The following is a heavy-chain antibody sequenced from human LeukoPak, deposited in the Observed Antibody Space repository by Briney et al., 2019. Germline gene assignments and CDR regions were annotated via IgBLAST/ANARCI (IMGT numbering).Heavy chain of an antibody. D-gene: IGHD5-24*01. J-gene: IGHJ5*02. CDR2: INHSGST. V-gene: IGHV4-34*01. CDR1: GGSFSGYY. Sequence: SETLSLTCAVYGGSFSGYYWSWIRQPPGKGLEWIGEINHSGSTNYNPSLKSRVTISVDTSKNQFSLKLNSVTAADTAVYYCARDGDRDGYNKFDPWGQGTLVTVSS. CDR3: ARDGDRDGYNKFDP.